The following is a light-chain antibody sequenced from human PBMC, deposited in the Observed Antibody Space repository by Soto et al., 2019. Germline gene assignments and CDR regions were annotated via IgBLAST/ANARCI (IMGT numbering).Light chain of an antibody. CDR1: QSVGSL. J-gene: IGKJ4*01. CDR3: QQYNKWPPLT. V-gene: IGKV3-15*01. Sequence: ETMMTQSPATLSVSPGERATLSCRASQSVGSLLAWYQQKPGQSPRLLIYGASTRATGIPDRFSGSGSGTEFTLTISYLQSEDFAVYYCQQYNKWPPLTFGGGTKVDIK. CDR2: GAS.